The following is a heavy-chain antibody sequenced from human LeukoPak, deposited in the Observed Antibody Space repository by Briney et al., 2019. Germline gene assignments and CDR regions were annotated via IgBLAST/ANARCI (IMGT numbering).Heavy chain of an antibody. CDR2: IYSGGST. CDR3: ARADSWYGDYRGYFDY. D-gene: IGHD4-17*01. Sequence: GGSLRLSCAASGFTVSSNYMSWVRQAPGKGLEWVSVIYSGGSTYYADSVKGRFTISRDNSKNTLYLQMNSLRAEDTAVYNCARADSWYGDYRGYFDYWGQGTLVTVSS. CDR1: GFTVSSNY. J-gene: IGHJ4*02. V-gene: IGHV3-66*02.